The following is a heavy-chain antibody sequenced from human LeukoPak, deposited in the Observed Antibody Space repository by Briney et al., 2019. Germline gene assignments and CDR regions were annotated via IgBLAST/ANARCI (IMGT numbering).Heavy chain of an antibody. CDR1: GFRFTTSA. CDR3: AGGAINPPSFDY. J-gene: IGHJ4*02. V-gene: IGHV3-30-3*01. Sequence: GSLRPSCAASGFRFTTSAMHWFRQAPDKGLGWVAVISYDGTNKYYAASVKGRFTISRDNSKNTVSLQMSSLRAEDTALYYCAGGAINPPSFDYWGQGTLVTVSS. D-gene: IGHD3-16*01. CDR2: ISYDGTNK.